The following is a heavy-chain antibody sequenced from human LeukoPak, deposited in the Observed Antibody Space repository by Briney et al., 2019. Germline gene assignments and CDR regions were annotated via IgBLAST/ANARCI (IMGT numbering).Heavy chain of an antibody. CDR1: GYSITNGFH. D-gene: IGHD3/OR15-3a*01. CDR3: ARAQGNGLIDF. CDR2: IYHSGNT. V-gene: IGHV4-38-2*02. Sequence: PSETLSLTCTVSGYSITNGFHWVWIRQPPGKGLEWIGTIYHSGNTYYNPSLKSRVTISLDTSRNQFSLRLSSVTAADTADYYCARAQGNGLIDFWGQGTLVTVSS. J-gene: IGHJ4*02.